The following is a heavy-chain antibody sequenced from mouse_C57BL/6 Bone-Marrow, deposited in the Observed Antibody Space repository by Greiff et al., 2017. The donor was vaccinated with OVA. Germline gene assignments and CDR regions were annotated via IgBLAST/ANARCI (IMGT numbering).Heavy chain of an antibody. Sequence: QVQLQQPGAELVKPGASVKMSCKASGYTFTIYWITWVKQRPGQGLEWIGDIYPGSGSTNYNEKFKGKATLTVDTSSSTAYMQLSSLTSEDSAVYDCARYYGSSLYYFDYWGQGTTLTVSS. CDR3: ARYYGSSLYYFDY. CDR1: GYTFTIYW. J-gene: IGHJ2*01. V-gene: IGHV1-55*01. D-gene: IGHD1-1*01. CDR2: IYPGSGST.